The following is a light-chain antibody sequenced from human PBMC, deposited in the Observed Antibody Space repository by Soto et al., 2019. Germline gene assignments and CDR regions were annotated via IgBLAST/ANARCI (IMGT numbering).Light chain of an antibody. V-gene: IGKV1-5*03. CDR1: QSISDS. J-gene: IGKJ1*01. CDR2: EAS. Sequence: DIPMTQSPSTLSASVGDRVTITYRASQSISDSLAWYQQKPGKAPKLLIYEASSLKSGVPSRFSGSRSGTEYTLTISSLQPDDFATYYCQQYNGYWTFGQGTKVEIK. CDR3: QQYNGYWT.